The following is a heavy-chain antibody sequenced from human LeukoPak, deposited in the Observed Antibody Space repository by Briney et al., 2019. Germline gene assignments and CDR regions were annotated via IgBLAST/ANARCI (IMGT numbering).Heavy chain of an antibody. CDR2: IYSGGST. CDR3: AGDSVYGLIDY. V-gene: IGHV3-66*01. Sequence: PGGSLRLSCAASGFTVSGNYMTWVRQAPGKGLEWVSVIYSGGSTYYADSVKGRFSISRDKSKNTLYLQMNSLRVEDTAVYYCAGDSVYGLIDYWGQGTLVTVSS. D-gene: IGHD4-17*01. CDR1: GFTVSGNY. J-gene: IGHJ4*02.